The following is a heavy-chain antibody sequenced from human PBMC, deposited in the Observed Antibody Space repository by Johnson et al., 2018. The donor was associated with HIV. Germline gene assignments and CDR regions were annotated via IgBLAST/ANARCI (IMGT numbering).Heavy chain of an antibody. D-gene: IGHD2-21*01. CDR3: ARGRLFDAFDI. J-gene: IGHJ3*02. CDR2: ISSSGSTI. V-gene: IGHV3-48*03. CDR1: GFTFSSYE. Sequence: VQLVESGGGLVKPGGSLRLSCAASGFTFSSYEMNWVRQAPGKGLEWVSYISSSGSTIYYADSVKGRFTISRDNAKNSLYLQMNSLRAEDTALYYCARGRLFDAFDIWGQGTMVTVSS.